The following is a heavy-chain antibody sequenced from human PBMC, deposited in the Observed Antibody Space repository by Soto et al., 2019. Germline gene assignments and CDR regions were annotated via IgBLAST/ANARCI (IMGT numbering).Heavy chain of an antibody. J-gene: IGHJ6*02. V-gene: IGHV4-39*07. Sequence: QLQLQESGPGLVKPSETLSLTCAVSGGSISSATYSWGWIRQPPGKGLEWIGTFYYSGSTHYNPSLESRVTISVDTSKSQFSLKVSSLTAADTAVYYCARLGGSCSTSCYGYYGMDVWGQGTTVTVSS. D-gene: IGHD2-2*01. CDR1: GGSISSATYS. CDR2: FYYSGST. CDR3: ARLGGSCSTSCYGYYGMDV.